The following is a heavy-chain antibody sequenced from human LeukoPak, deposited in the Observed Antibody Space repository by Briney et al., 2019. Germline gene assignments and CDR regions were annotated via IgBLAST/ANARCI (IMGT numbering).Heavy chain of an antibody. CDR1: GFTFSSYA. J-gene: IGHJ4*02. V-gene: IGHV4-38-2*01. D-gene: IGHD3-10*01. Sequence: GSLRLSCAASGFTFSSYAMSWVRQAPGKGLEWIGSIYHSGTTYYNPSLKSRVTISVDTSNNQFPLRLSSVTAADTAVYYCARGDYYGSGSYGVDYWGQGTLVTVSS. CDR3: ARGDYYGSGSYGVDY. CDR2: IYHSGTT.